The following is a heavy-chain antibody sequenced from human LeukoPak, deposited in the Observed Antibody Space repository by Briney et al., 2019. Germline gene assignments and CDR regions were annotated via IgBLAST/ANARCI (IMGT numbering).Heavy chain of an antibody. CDR2: ISYDGSNK. J-gene: IGHJ3*02. Sequence: GGSLRLSCAASGFTFSSYAMHWVRQAPGKGLEWVAVISYDGSNKYYADSVKGRFTISRDNSKNTLYLQMNSLRAEDTAVYYCARREPTTVTHWAFDIWGQGTMATVSS. V-gene: IGHV3-30*04. CDR1: GFTFSSYA. D-gene: IGHD4-17*01. CDR3: ARREPTTVTHWAFDI.